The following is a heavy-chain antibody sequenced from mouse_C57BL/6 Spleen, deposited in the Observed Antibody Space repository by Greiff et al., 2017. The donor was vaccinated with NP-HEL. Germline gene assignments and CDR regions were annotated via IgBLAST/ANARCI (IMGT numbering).Heavy chain of an antibody. Sequence: EVKLMESGGGLVQPGGSLSLSCAASGFTFTDYYMSWVRQPPGKALEWLGFIRNKANGYTTEYSASVKGRFTISRDNSQSILYLQMNALRAEDSATYYCARYGYVYFDVWGTGTTVTVSS. V-gene: IGHV7-3*01. CDR1: GFTFTDYY. CDR2: IRNKANGYTT. J-gene: IGHJ1*03. CDR3: ARYGYVYFDV.